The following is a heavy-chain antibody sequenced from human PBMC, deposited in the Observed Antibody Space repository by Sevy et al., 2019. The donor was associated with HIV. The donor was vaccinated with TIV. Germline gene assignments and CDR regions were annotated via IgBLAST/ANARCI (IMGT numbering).Heavy chain of an antibody. D-gene: IGHD3-22*01. J-gene: IGHJ6*02. Sequence: GGSLRLSCAASGLSVSDNYMNWVRQAPGKGLELVSVIYSDGRTYYADSVKGRFTISRDNSKNTLYLHMNNLRPEDTAVCYCARDRYYDASGYYDYYYGMDVWGQGTTVTVSS. V-gene: IGHV3-66*01. CDR1: GLSVSDNY. CDR2: IYSDGRT. CDR3: ARDRYYDASGYYDYYYGMDV.